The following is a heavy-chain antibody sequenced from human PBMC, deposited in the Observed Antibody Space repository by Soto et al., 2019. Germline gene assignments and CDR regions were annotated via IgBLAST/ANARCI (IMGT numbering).Heavy chain of an antibody. V-gene: IGHV4-38-2*01. J-gene: IGHJ5*02. CDR2: IYHSGST. CDR1: GYSISSGYY. Sequence: SETLSLTCAVSGYSISSGYYWGWIRQPPGKGLEWIGSIYHSGSTYYSPSLKSRVTISVDTSKNQFSLKLSSVTAADTAVYYCARGDIVLVPAAIREVWFDPWGQGTLVTVSS. CDR3: ARGDIVLVPAAIREVWFDP. D-gene: IGHD2-2*02.